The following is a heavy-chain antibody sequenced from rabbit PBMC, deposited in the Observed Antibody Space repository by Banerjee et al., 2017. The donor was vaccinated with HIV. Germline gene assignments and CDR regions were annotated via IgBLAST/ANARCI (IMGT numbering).Heavy chain of an antibody. Sequence: QEQLEESGGDLVKPEGSLTLTCTASGFSFSSSYWICWVRQAPGKGLQLIACVYTGSGSTYYASWAKGRFTISKTSSTTVTLQMTSLTAADTATYFCARENYGDSDYLTAFNLWGQGTLVTVS. D-gene: IGHD2-1*01. CDR2: VYTGSGST. CDR1: GFSFSSSYW. V-gene: IGHV1S45*01. J-gene: IGHJ4*01. CDR3: ARENYGDSDYLTAFNL.